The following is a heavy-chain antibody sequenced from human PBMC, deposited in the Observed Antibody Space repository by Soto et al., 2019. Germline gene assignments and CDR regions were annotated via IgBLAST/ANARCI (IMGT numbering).Heavy chain of an antibody. J-gene: IGHJ4*02. CDR1: GYTFINYH. V-gene: IGHV1-18*01. CDR2: INTYNGMT. Sequence: QVQLVQSGGEVKKPGASVTVSCKASGYTFINYHITWVRQAPGQGLEWMAWINTYNGMTDHAQRFQGRVTMTRDTSTSTAFMELRNLESDDTAVYFCAKSPRGEMATDWGQGTLVIVSS. CDR3: AKSPRGEMATD. D-gene: IGHD2-21*01.